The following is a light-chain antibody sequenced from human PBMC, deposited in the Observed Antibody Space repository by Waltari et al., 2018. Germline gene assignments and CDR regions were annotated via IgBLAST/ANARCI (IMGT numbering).Light chain of an antibody. J-gene: IGLJ3*02. Sequence: QSALTQPAPVSGSPGPSITISRTGTSSDAGRYNFVSWYQQHPGKAPQLIIYEVNKRPSGVSNRLSGSKSGNTASLTIAGLQAEDESDYYCCSYAGRSTWVFGGGTKVTVL. CDR3: CSYAGRSTWV. V-gene: IGLV2-23*02. CDR1: SSDAGRYNF. CDR2: EVN.